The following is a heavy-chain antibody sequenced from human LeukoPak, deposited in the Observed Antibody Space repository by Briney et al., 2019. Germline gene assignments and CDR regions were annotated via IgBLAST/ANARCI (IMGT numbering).Heavy chain of an antibody. CDR1: GGSINSYY. Sequence: SETLSLTXTVSGGSINSYYWSWIRQPPGKGLEWIGYIYYSGSTNYNPSLKSRVTISVDTSKNQFSLKLSSVTAADTAVYYCARNDAVFDYWGQGTLVTVSS. CDR2: IYYSGST. V-gene: IGHV4-59*01. J-gene: IGHJ4*02. CDR3: ARNDAVFDY.